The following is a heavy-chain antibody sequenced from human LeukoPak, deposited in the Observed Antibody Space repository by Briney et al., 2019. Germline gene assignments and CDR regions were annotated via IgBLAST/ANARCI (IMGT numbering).Heavy chain of an antibody. D-gene: IGHD5-24*01. CDR2: IIPIFGTA. CDR3: ARTRDGYPGRNNWFDP. J-gene: IGHJ5*02. V-gene: IGHV1-69*01. Sequence: SVKVSCKASGGTFSSYAISWVRQAPGKGLEWMGGIIPIFGTANYAQKFQGRVTITADESTSTAYLELSSLRSEDTAVYYCARTRDGYPGRNNWFDPWGQGTLVTVSS. CDR1: GGTFSSYA.